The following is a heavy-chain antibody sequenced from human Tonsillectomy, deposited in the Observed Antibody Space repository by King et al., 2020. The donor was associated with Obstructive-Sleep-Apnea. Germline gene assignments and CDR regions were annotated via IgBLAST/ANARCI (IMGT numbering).Heavy chain of an antibody. CDR3: TIDISIDSSGYYDYGMDV. D-gene: IGHD3-22*01. CDR1: GFTFDDYG. CDR2: ISWDGGRA. J-gene: IGHJ6*02. V-gene: IGHV3-43D*03. Sequence: VQLVESGGAVVQPGGSLTLSCAASGFTFDDYGMHWVRQAPGKGLEWVSLISWDGGRAYYGDSVKGRFTTSRDNRKNSVFLQMNSLRVEDTALYYCTIDISIDSSGYYDYGMDVWGQGTTVTVSS.